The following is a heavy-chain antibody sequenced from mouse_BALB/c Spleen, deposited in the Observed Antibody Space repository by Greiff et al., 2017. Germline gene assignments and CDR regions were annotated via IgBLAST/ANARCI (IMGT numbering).Heavy chain of an antibody. V-gene: IGHV5-6-5*01. CDR3: ARGKYGNYDWYFDV. CDR2: ISSGGST. D-gene: IGHD2-10*02. Sequence: EVQRVESGGGLVKPGGSLKLSCAASGFTFSSYAMSWVRQTPEKRLEWVASISSGGSTYYPDSVKGRFTISRDNARNILYLQMSSLRSEDTAMYYCARGKYGNYDWYFDVWGAGTTVTVSS. CDR1: GFTFSSYA. J-gene: IGHJ1*01.